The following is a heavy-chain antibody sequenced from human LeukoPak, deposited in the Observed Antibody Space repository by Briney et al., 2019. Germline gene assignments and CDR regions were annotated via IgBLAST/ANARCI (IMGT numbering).Heavy chain of an antibody. J-gene: IGHJ4*02. D-gene: IGHD3-22*01. CDR2: IYYSGST. CDR3: ASYGYYDSSGYGFDY. CDR1: GGSISSSSYY. Sequence: SETLSLTCTVSGGSISSSSYYWGWIRQPPGKGLEWIGSIYYSGSTYYNPSLKSRVTISVDTSKNQFSLKLSSVTAADTAVYYCASYGYYDSSGYGFDYWGQGTLVTVSS. V-gene: IGHV4-39*07.